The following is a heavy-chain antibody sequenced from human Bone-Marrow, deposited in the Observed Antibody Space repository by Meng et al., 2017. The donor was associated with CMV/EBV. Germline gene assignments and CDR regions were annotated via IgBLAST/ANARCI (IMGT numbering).Heavy chain of an antibody. Sequence: SETLSLTCYVSGGSISSYYWSWIRQPPGKGLEWIGFIYYSGNTNYNYSLQSRISISLDTSKNQFSLNLISVTAADTAVYYCARGRIPWYSSSWLNWFDPWGQGTLVTVSS. D-gene: IGHD6-13*01. CDR3: ARGRIPWYSSSWLNWFDP. CDR1: GGSISSYY. J-gene: IGHJ5*02. CDR2: IYYSGNT. V-gene: IGHV4-59*01.